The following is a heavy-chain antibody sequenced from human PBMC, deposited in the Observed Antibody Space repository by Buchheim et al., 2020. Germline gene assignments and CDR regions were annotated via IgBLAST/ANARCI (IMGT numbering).Heavy chain of an antibody. J-gene: IGHJ4*02. CDR1: GFTFSNYW. V-gene: IGHV3-7*01. Sequence: EVQLVESGGGLVQPGGSLRLSCSASGFTFSNYWMSWVRQAPGGGLEWVSNIRQDGSEKYHVDSVTGRFIISRDNDFNSLYLQMKSLRAEDTAVYYCARGSGVRRSYSDLPPSSYFDYWGQGSL. D-gene: IGHD6-6*01. CDR2: IRQDGSEK. CDR3: ARGSGVRRSYSDLPPSSYFDY.